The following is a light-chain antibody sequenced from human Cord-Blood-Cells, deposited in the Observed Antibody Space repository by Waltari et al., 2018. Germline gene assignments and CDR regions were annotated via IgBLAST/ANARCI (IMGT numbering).Light chain of an antibody. CDR1: QDISNY. Sequence: DIHMTQSPSSLSASVGARVTITCQASQDISNYLNWYQQKPGKAPKLLIYDASNLETGVPSRFSGSGSGTDFTFTISSLQPEDIATYYCQQYDNLIFTFGPGTKVDIK. CDR3: QQYDNLIFT. V-gene: IGKV1-33*01. CDR2: DAS. J-gene: IGKJ3*01.